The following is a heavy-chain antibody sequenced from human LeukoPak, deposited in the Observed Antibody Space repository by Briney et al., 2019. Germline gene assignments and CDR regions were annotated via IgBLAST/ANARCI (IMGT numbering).Heavy chain of an antibody. CDR3: ARAYYDFWSGYPNWFDP. CDR2: IYYSGST. Sequence: PSETLSLTCTVSGGSISSSSYYWGWIRQPPGTGLEWLGSIYYSGSTYYNPSLKSRVTISVDTSKNQFSLKLSSVTAADTAVYYCARAYYDFWSGYPNWFDPWGQGTLVTVSS. J-gene: IGHJ5*02. CDR1: GGSISSSSYY. V-gene: IGHV4-39*01. D-gene: IGHD3-3*01.